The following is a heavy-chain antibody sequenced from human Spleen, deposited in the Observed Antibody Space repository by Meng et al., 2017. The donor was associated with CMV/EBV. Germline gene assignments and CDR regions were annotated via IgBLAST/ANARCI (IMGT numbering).Heavy chain of an antibody. Sequence: SGPTLVKPTQTLTLTCTFSGFSLSTSGASVGWIRQPPGKGLEWIGYIYYSGSTNYNPSLKSRVTISVDTSKNQFSLKLSSVTAADTAVYYCARGELDPDYWGQGTLVTVSS. D-gene: IGHD1-26*01. V-gene: IGHV4-61*08. CDR2: IYYSGST. CDR1: GFSLSTSGAS. CDR3: ARGELDPDY. J-gene: IGHJ4*02.